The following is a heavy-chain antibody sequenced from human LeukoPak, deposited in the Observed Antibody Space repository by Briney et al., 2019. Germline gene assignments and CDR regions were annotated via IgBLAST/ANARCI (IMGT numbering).Heavy chain of an antibody. CDR2: IIGGGGDA. Sequence: GGSLILSCAASAFTFSNYAMTWVRQAPGRAMEWVSTIIGGGGDAYYADSVKGRFTITRDNSKNTLYLQMNSLRAEDTAIHYCAKVPYSDYGSGRPPFMDVWGQGTTVAVSS. D-gene: IGHD3-10*01. V-gene: IGHV3-23*01. CDR1: AFTFSNYA. CDR3: AKVPYSDYGSGRPPFMDV. J-gene: IGHJ6*02.